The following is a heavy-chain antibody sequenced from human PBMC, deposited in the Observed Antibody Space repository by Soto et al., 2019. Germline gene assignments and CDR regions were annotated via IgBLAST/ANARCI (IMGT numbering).Heavy chain of an antibody. Sequence: GGSLRLSCAASGFTFSSYAMHWVRQAPGKGLEWVAVISHDGSNKYYADSVKGRFTISRDNSKNTLYLQMNSLRAEDTAVYYCARDGGGRPGDAFDIWGQGTMVTVSS. V-gene: IGHV3-30-3*01. J-gene: IGHJ3*02. CDR3: ARDGGGRPGDAFDI. CDR2: ISHDGSNK. D-gene: IGHD2-21*01. CDR1: GFTFSSYA.